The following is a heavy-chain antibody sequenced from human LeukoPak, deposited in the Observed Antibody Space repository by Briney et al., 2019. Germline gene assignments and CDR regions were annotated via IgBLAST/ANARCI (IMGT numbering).Heavy chain of an antibody. J-gene: IGHJ6*02. Sequence: GGSLRLSCVAPGFTFSDHYMDWVRQAPGKGLEWVGRIRDKANSYTTEYAASVKGRYSVSRDDSKSSLYLQMNSLNTEDTAVYYCARGASSSRPAYYHALDVWGQGTTVTVPS. V-gene: IGHV3-72*01. CDR2: IRDKANSYTT. D-gene: IGHD2-2*01. CDR1: GFTFSDHY. CDR3: ARGASSSRPAYYHALDV.